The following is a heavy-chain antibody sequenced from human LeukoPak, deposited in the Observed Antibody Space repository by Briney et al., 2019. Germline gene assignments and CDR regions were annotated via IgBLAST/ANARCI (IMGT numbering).Heavy chain of an antibody. Sequence: SETLSLTCAVYGGSFSGYIWSWIRHPPRKGRGWIGEINHSGSTNYNPSPKSRVTISVDTSKNQFSLKLSSVTAADTAVYYCARGWAGRPGYFDYWGQGTLVTVSS. V-gene: IGHV4-34*01. CDR3: ARGWAGRPGYFDY. D-gene: IGHD1-26*01. J-gene: IGHJ4*02. CDR1: GGSFSGYI. CDR2: INHSGST.